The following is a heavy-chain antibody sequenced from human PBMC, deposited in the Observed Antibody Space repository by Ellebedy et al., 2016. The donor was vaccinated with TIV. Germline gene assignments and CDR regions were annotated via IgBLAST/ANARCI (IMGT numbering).Heavy chain of an antibody. CDR2: INPNSGGT. V-gene: IGHV1-2*02. J-gene: IGHJ6*02. D-gene: IGHD3-22*01. CDR3: ARGLGGYYYYGMDV. CDR1: GYTFTSYY. Sequence: ASVKVSCXASGYTFTSYYMHWVRQAPGQGLEWMGWINPNSGGTNYAQKFQGRVTMTRDTSISTAYMELRSLRSDDTAVYYCARGLGGYYYYGMDVWGQGTTVTVSS.